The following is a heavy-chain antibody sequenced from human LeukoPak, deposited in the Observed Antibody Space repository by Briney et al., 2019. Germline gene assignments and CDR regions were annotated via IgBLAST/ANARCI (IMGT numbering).Heavy chain of an antibody. V-gene: IGHV4-34*01. CDR2: INHSGST. Sequence: PSETLSLTCTVSGGSISSYYWSWIRQPSGKGLEWIGEINHSGSTNYNPSLKSRVTISVDTSKNQFSLKLSSVTAADTAVYYCARGPKWLRAFDYWGQGTLVTVSS. CDR1: GGSISSYY. CDR3: ARGPKWLRAFDY. J-gene: IGHJ4*02. D-gene: IGHD5-12*01.